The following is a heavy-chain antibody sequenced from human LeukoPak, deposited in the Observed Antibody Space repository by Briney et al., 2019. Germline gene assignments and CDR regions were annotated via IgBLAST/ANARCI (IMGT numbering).Heavy chain of an antibody. J-gene: IGHJ4*02. CDR1: GFSFSKNW. CDR3: TRESSRGALEY. V-gene: IGHV3-7*01. Sequence: GGPLRLSCAASGFSFSKNWMTWVRQAPGKGLEWVANIKEDGGEEYYVDSVKGRFTISKDDAKSTLYLQMNSLRVDDTAVYYCTRESSRGALEYWGQGILVTVSS. D-gene: IGHD6-6*01. CDR2: IKEDGGEE.